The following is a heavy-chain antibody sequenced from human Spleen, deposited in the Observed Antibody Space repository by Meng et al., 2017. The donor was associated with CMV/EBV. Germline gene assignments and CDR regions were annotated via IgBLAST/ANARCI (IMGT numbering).Heavy chain of an antibody. Sequence: GESLKISCAASGFTFSSYSMNWVRQAPGKGLEWVSSISSSSSYIYYADSVKGRFTISRDNAKNTLYLQMNSLRAEDTAVYYCARVKSWFGEHQLDYWGQGTLVTVSS. D-gene: IGHD3-10*01. CDR2: ISSSSSYI. CDR1: GFTFSSYS. J-gene: IGHJ4*02. CDR3: ARVKSWFGEHQLDY. V-gene: IGHV3-21*01.